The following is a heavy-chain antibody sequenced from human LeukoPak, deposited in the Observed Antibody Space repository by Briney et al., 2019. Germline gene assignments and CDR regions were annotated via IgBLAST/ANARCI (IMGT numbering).Heavy chain of an antibody. CDR1: GYTFTGYY. D-gene: IGHD6-13*01. CDR2: IIPILGIA. CDR3: ASHSSSWIIYSY. Sequence: GASVKVSCKASGYTFTGYYMHWVRQAPGQGLEWMGRIIPILGIANYAQKFQGRVTITADKSTSTAYMELSSLRSEDTAVYYCASHSSSWIIYSYWGQGTLVTVSS. J-gene: IGHJ4*02. V-gene: IGHV1-69*02.